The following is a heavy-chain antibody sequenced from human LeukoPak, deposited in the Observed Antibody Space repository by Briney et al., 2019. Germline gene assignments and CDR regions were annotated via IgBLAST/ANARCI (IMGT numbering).Heavy chain of an antibody. J-gene: IGHJ4*02. Sequence: GGSLRLSCAASGFTFSSYGMHWVRQAPGKGLEWVAVISYDGSNKYYADSVKGRFTISRDNSKNTLYLQMNSLRAEDTAVYYCAKDHLAGTGWYGFYFDYWGQGTLVTVSS. D-gene: IGHD6-19*01. CDR3: AKDHLAGTGWYGFYFDY. CDR1: GFTFSSYG. CDR2: ISYDGSNK. V-gene: IGHV3-30*18.